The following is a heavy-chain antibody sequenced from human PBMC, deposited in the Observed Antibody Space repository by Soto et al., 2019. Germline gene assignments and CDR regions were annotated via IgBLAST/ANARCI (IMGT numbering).Heavy chain of an antibody. J-gene: IGHJ6*02. D-gene: IGHD2-21*02. CDR3: ARDLWGYCGTDCYPLDV. V-gene: IGHV4-59*01. Sequence: QVQLQESGPGLVKPSETLSLTCTVSGGTISRYYWSWIRQPPGKGLEWIGYMYNTGSTVYNPSFKSRVTISLDPSKNQFSLKLNSVTAADTAVYYCARDLWGYCGTDCYPLDVWGQGTTVTVSS. CDR2: MYNTGST. CDR1: GGTISRYY.